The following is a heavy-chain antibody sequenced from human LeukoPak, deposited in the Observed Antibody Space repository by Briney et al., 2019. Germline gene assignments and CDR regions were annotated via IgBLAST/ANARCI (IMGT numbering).Heavy chain of an antibody. CDR1: GFTVSTNS. CDR2: IYSDNT. D-gene: IGHD6-6*01. CDR3: ARGGQLAQREYNWFDP. Sequence: GGSLRLSCTVSGFTVSTNSMSWVRQAPRKGLEWVSFIYSDNTHYSDSVKGRFTISRDNSKNTLYLQMNSLRAEDTAVYYCARGGQLAQREYNWFDPWGQGTLVTVSS. J-gene: IGHJ5*02. V-gene: IGHV3-53*01.